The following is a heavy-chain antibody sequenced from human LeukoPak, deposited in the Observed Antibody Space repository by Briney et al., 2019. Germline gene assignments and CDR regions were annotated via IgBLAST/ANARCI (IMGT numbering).Heavy chain of an antibody. Sequence: GGSLRLSCAASGFTFSSYWMHWVRQAPGKGLVWVSRINSDGSSTSYADSVKGRFTISRDNAKNTLYLQMNSLRAEDTAVYYCARVGRIAAAGGHFDYWGPGTLVTVSS. V-gene: IGHV3-74*01. CDR1: GFTFSSYW. D-gene: IGHD6-13*01. J-gene: IGHJ4*02. CDR3: ARVGRIAAAGGHFDY. CDR2: INSDGSST.